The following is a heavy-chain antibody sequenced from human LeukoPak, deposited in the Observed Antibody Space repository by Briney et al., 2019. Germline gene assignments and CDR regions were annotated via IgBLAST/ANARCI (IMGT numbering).Heavy chain of an antibody. J-gene: IGHJ5*02. CDR3: ARDVLWFGNNWFDP. V-gene: IGHV4-61*01. CDR2: IYYSGST. CDR1: GGSVSSGSYY. D-gene: IGHD3-10*01. Sequence: SETLSLTCTVSGGSVSSGSYYWSWIRQPPGKGLEWIGYIYYSGSTNYNPSLKSRVTISVDTSKNQFSLKLSSVTAADTAVYYCARDVLWFGNNWFDPWGQGTLVTVSS.